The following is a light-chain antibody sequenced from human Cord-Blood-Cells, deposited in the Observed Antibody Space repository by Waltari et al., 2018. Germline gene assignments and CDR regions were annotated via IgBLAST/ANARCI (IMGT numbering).Light chain of an antibody. CDR3: QQLNSYPRT. V-gene: IGKV1-9*01. CDR1: QGISSY. Sequence: DIQLTQSPSFLSSSVGDRVTITCRASQGISSYLAWYQQKPGEATKLLIYAASTLQSGVPSRFSGSGSGTEFTLTISSLQPEDFATYYCQQLNSYPRTFGQGTKVEIK. CDR2: AAS. J-gene: IGKJ1*01.